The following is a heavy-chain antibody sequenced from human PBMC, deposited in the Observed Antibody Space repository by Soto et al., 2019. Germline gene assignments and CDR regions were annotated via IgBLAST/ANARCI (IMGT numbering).Heavy chain of an antibody. CDR2: MNPNSDNT. J-gene: IGHJ4*02. Sequence: ASVKVSCKASGHSFTSNDINWVRQATGQGLEWMGWMNPNSDNTGYAQKFQGRLTTTRSTSTNTAYMELNSLTSEDTAVYFCARGRIFGYSDHEPLGCLDYCGQGTPATVSS. CDR1: GHSFTSND. V-gene: IGHV1-8*01. D-gene: IGHD5-12*01. CDR3: ARGRIFGYSDHEPLGCLDY.